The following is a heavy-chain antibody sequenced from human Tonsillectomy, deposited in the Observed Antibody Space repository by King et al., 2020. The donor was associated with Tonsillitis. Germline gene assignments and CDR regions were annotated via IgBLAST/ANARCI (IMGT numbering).Heavy chain of an antibody. J-gene: IGHJ4*02. D-gene: IGHD6-6*01. Sequence: QLVQSGAEVKTPGASVKVSCKASGYTFTGYYIHWVRQAPGQGLEWMGWINPKNGATNTAQKLQGRVTLTSDTSSTTAYMELNSLRLDDTAVYFCARGEYSAAWMNYWGQGTLVPVSS. CDR2: INPKNGAT. V-gene: IGHV1-2*02. CDR1: GYTFTGYY. CDR3: ARGEYSAAWMNY.